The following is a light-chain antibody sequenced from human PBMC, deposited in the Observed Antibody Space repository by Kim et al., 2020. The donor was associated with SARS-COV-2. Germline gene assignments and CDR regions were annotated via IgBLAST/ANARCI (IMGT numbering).Light chain of an antibody. CDR3: QAWDSSTAV. CDR1: KLGDKY. V-gene: IGLV3-1*01. CDR2: QDS. J-gene: IGLJ3*02. Sequence: SYELTQPPAVSVSPGQTASITCSGDKLGDKYACWYQQKTGQSPVLVIYQDSKRPSGIPERFSGSNSGNTATLTISGTQAMDEADYYCQAWDSSTAVFGGGTKRTFL.